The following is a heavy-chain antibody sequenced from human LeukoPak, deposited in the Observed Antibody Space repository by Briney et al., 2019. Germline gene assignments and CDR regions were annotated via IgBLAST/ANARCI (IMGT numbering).Heavy chain of an antibody. Sequence: GGSLRLSCAASGFTFSSYEMNWVRQAPGKGLEWVSYISSSGSTIYYADSVKGRFTISRDNAKNSLYLQMNSLRPDDTALYYCSTDPRLLIYWGHGTLVTVSS. CDR1: GFTFSSYE. J-gene: IGHJ4*01. V-gene: IGHV3-48*03. D-gene: IGHD2-8*01. CDR3: STDPRLLIY. CDR2: ISSSGSTI.